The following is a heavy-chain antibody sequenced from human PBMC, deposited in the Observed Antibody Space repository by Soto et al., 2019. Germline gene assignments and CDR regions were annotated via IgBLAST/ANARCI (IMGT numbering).Heavy chain of an antibody. CDR2: ISYDGSRK. Sequence: QVQLVESGGGVVQPGRSLRLSCAAAGFTFSDYAMHWVRQAPGKGLEWVAVISYDGSRKHYADSVKGRFTISRDNSENTLYLQMNSLRGDDKAVYYCARGGRLAVAAHFDSWGQGILLTVSS. CDR1: GFTFSDYA. D-gene: IGHD6-19*01. J-gene: IGHJ4*02. CDR3: ARGGRLAVAAHFDS. V-gene: IGHV3-30-3*01.